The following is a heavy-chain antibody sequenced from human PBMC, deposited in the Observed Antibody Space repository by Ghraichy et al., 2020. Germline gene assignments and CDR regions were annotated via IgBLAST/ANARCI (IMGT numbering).Heavy chain of an antibody. V-gene: IGHV4-34*01. J-gene: IGHJ6*02. CDR3: ARDPPSMIVVVIKGDYGMDV. CDR2: INHSGST. Sequence: SETLSLTCAVYGGSFSGYYWSWIRQPPGKGLEWIGEINHSGSTNYNPSLKSRVTISVDTSKNQFSLKLSSVTAADTAVYYCARDPPSMIVVVIKGDYGMDVWGQGTTVTVSS. D-gene: IGHD3-22*01. CDR1: GGSFSGYY.